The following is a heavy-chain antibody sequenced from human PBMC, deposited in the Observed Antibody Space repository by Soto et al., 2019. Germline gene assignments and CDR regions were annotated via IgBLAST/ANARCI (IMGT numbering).Heavy chain of an antibody. Sequence: QITLKESGPTLVKPTQTLTLTCTFSGFSLSAGGVGVGWIRQPPGKALECLALIYWDDDKRYRPSLKSRLTITKDPSKNQVVLTMTNMDPMDTATYCCAHRGPKESLFGFWGQGTLVTVSS. V-gene: IGHV2-5*02. CDR2: IYWDDDK. CDR1: GFSLSAGGVG. J-gene: IGHJ4*02. CDR3: AHRGPKESLFGF.